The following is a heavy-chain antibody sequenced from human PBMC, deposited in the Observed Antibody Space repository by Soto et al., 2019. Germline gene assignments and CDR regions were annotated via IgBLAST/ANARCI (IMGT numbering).Heavy chain of an antibody. J-gene: IGHJ4*02. D-gene: IGHD3-16*02. V-gene: IGHV3-48*02. CDR1: GFTFSSFN. Sequence: EVQLVESGGGLVQPGESLRLSCAASGFTFSSFNMHWVRQAPGKGLEWVSYISASSTTVYYAESVKGRFTISRDNAKNSLYLQMNSLRDEDTAVYYSARIYRRDGNTYADYWGQGTLVTVSS. CDR3: ARIYRRDGNTYADY. CDR2: ISASSTTV.